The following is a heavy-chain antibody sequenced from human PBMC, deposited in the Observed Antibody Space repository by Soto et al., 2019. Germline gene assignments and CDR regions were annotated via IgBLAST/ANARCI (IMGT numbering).Heavy chain of an antibody. V-gene: IGHV1-18*01. D-gene: IGHD4-17*01. J-gene: IGHJ4*02. CDR2: ISAYNGNT. CDR1: GYTFTSYG. CDR3: ARDADDYGDYYYFDY. Sequence: QVQLVQSGAEVKKPGASVKVSCKASGYTFTSYGISWVRQAPGQGLEWMGWISAYNGNTNYAQKLQGRVTMTTDTATSTAYMELRSLRSDDTAVYYCARDADDYGDYYYFDYWGQGTLVTVSS.